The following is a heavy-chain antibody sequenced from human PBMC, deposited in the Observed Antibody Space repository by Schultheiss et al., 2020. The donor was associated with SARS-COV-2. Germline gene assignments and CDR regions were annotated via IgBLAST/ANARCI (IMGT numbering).Heavy chain of an antibody. CDR1: GGSISSYY. V-gene: IGHV4-59*08. CDR3: ARHDGGPMQPYFDY. Sequence: SETLSLTCTVSGGSISSYYWSWIRQPAGKGLEWIGYIYYSGSTNYNPSLKSRVTISVDTSKNQFSLKLSSVTAADTAVYYCARHDGGPMQPYFDYWGQGTLVTVSS. J-gene: IGHJ4*02. CDR2: IYYSGST. D-gene: IGHD2-15*01.